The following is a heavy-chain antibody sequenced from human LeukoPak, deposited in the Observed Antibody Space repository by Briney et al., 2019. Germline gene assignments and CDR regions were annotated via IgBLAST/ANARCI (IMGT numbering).Heavy chain of an antibody. J-gene: IGHJ4*02. CDR1: GFTFSSYW. D-gene: IGHD6-6*01. Sequence: PGGSLRLSCAASGFTFSSYWMSWVRQAPGKGLEWVANINQDGSEKYFVDSVKGRFTISRDNAKNSLYLQMNSLRAEDTAVYYCAREGAYRTSSPAGYGGQGTLVTVSS. CDR2: INQDGSEK. CDR3: AREGAYRTSSPAGY. V-gene: IGHV3-7*01.